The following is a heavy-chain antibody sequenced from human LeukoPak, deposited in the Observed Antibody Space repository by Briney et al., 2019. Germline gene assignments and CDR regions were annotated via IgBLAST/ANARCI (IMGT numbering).Heavy chain of an antibody. CDR2: MNPNSGNT. Sequence: ASVKVSCKASGYTFTSYDINWVRQATGQGLEWMGWMNPNSGNTNYAQKLQGRVTMTTDTSTSTAYMELRSLRSDDTAVYYCARSGWFGELSGTGYFGYWGQGTLVTVSS. CDR1: GYTFTSYD. V-gene: IGHV1-18*01. CDR3: ARSGWFGELSGTGYFGY. D-gene: IGHD3-10*01. J-gene: IGHJ4*02.